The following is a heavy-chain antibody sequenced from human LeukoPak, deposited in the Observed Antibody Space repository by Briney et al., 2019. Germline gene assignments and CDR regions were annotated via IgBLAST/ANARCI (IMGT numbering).Heavy chain of an antibody. Sequence: GGSLRLSCAASGFTFANAWMNWVRQAPGKGLEWVGRIKNKPDGGTTDYAAPVKGRFIISRDDSKNTLYVQMNSLKTEDTAVYYCTTAQAATFHDGYWGQGTLFTVSS. J-gene: IGHJ4*02. CDR1: GFTFANAW. D-gene: IGHD2-21*01. V-gene: IGHV3-15*01. CDR2: IKNKPDGGTT. CDR3: TTAQAATFHDGY.